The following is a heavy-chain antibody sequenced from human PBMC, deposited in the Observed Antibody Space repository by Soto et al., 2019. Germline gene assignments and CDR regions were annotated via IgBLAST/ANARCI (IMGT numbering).Heavy chain of an antibody. CDR3: ARRDSASGYAYS. J-gene: IGHJ5*02. Sequence: QLQLQEWGPGLVKPSETLSLTCTVSGGSISSSGYYWGWIRQPPGKGLEWIGTISNSGNTYYNPSLKSRVTISADTSKNQFSLTVSSVTAADTAVYFCARRDSASGYAYSWGQGTLVTVSS. CDR1: GGSISSSGYY. CDR2: ISNSGNT. D-gene: IGHD5-12*01. V-gene: IGHV4-39*01.